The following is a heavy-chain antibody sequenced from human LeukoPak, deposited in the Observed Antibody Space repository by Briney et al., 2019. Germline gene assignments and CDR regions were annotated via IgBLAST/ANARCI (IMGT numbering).Heavy chain of an antibody. V-gene: IGHV1-2*02. Sequence: ASVKVSCKASGYTFTGYYIHWVRQAPGQGLEWMGWINPNSGGTNYAQKFQGRVTMTRDTSISTAYMELSSLTSEDTAVYYCARVKLGRPYGSTGDFYNMDVWGKGTTVTVSS. CDR3: ARVKLGRPYGSTGDFYNMDV. J-gene: IGHJ6*03. D-gene: IGHD3-10*01. CDR2: INPNSGGT. CDR1: GYTFTGYY.